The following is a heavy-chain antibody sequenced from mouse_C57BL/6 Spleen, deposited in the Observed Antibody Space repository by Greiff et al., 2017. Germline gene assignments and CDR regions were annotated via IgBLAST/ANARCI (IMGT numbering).Heavy chain of an antibody. V-gene: IGHV1-55*01. CDR2: IYPGSGST. D-gene: IGHD2-5*01. J-gene: IGHJ3*01. CDR3: ARDYSNYAY. CDR1: GYTFTSYW. Sequence: VQLQQPGAELVKPGASVKMSCKASGYTFTSYWITWVKQRPGQGLEWIGDIYPGSGSTNYNEKFKGKATFTADTSSNTAYMQLSSLTTEDSAIYYCARDYSNYAYWGQGTLVTVSA.